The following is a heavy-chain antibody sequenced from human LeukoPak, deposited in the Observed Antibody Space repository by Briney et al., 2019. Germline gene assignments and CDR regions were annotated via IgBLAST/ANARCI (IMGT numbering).Heavy chain of an antibody. CDR3: AKDKEYASGSYPIEY. V-gene: IGHV3-30*02. Sequence: GGSLRLSCVASGFTFSTYGMHWVRQAPGEGLDWVAFIEYEGGYNQYYTDSVKGRFTISRDNSRNTLYLQMNYLRAEDTAFYYCAKDKEYASGSYPIEYWGQGTLVTVSS. J-gene: IGHJ4*02. CDR2: IEYEGGYNQ. D-gene: IGHD3-10*01. CDR1: GFTFSTYG.